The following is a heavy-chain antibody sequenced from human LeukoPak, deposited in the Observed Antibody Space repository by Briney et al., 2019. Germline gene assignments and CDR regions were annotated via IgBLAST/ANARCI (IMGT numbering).Heavy chain of an antibody. Sequence: ASVKVSCKAPGYTFTSYDINWVRQATGQGLEWMGWMNPNSGNTGYAQKFQGRVTMTRNTSISTAYMELSSLRSEDTAVYYCARGVVVVAATPLDYWGQGTLVTVSS. D-gene: IGHD2-15*01. CDR2: MNPNSGNT. V-gene: IGHV1-8*01. J-gene: IGHJ4*02. CDR1: GYTFTSYD. CDR3: ARGVVVVAATPLDY.